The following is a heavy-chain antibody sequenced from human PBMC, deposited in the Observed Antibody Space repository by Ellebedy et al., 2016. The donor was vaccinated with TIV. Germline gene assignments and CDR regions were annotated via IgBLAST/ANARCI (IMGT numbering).Heavy chain of an antibody. CDR2: IYPYNGDT. CDR1: GYTFTAYH. J-gene: IGHJ4*02. CDR3: TTFPYISTSSAY. V-gene: IGHV1-2*02. Sequence: ASVKVSCKASGYTFTAYHIHWVRQAPGQGLEWMGWIYPYNGDTNYAQKFQGRVTMTRDTSINTGYMELSGLKSDDTAVYYCTTFPYISTSSAYWGQGTLVTVSS. D-gene: IGHD3-3*02.